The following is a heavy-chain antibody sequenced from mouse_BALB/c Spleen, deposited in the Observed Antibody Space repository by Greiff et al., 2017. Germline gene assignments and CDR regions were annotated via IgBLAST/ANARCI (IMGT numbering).Heavy chain of an antibody. CDR2: ISYDGSN. D-gene: IGHD1-1*01. V-gene: IGHV3-6*02. CDR3: ARGGYGSSYFDY. CDR1: GYSITSGYY. Sequence: ESGPGLVKPSQSLSLTCSVTGYSITSGYYWNWIRQFPGNKLEWMGYISYDGSNNYNPSLKNRISITRDTSKNQFFLKLNSVTTEDTATYYCARGGYGSSYFDYWGQGTTLTVSS. J-gene: IGHJ2*01.